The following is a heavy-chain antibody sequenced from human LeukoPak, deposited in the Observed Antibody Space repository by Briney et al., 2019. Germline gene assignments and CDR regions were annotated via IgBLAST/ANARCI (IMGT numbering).Heavy chain of an antibody. V-gene: IGHV3-7*01. CDR3: ANDGLMRWLQLLDMDV. CDR2: IKQDGSGK. J-gene: IGHJ6*03. D-gene: IGHD5-24*01. CDR1: GFIFSSYW. Sequence: GGSLRLSCAASGFIFSSYWMNWVRQAPGKGLERVSNIKQDGSGKNYVDSVKGRFTISRDNAKKSLYLQMNSLRAEDTAVYYCANDGLMRWLQLLDMDVWGKGATVTVSS.